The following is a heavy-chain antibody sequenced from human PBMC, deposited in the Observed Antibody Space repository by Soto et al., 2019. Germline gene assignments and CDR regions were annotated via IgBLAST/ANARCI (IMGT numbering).Heavy chain of an antibody. D-gene: IGHD2-2*02. Sequence: WGALIVSCATSVFTFSTYAMSWVRQAPGKGLEWVSAISGSGGSTYYADPVKGRFTISRDNSKNTLYLQMNRLRAEDTAVHYCARGMGYCSSTGCYIWFDYWGQGTMVTGSS. CDR1: VFTFSTYA. V-gene: IGHV3-23*01. CDR2: ISGSGGST. CDR3: ARGMGYCSSTGCYIWFDY. J-gene: IGHJ4*02.